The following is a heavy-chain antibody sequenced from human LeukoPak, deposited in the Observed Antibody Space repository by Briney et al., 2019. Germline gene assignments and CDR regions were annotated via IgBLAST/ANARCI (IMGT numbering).Heavy chain of an antibody. Sequence: SETLSLTCAVSGGSISSYYWSWIRQPPGKGLEWIGYIYYSGSTSYNPSLKSRVTISIDTSKNQFSLKLTSVTAADTAVYYCARDSGSGSPYNWFDSWGQGTLVTVSS. CDR3: ARDSGSGSPYNWFDS. D-gene: IGHD3-22*01. CDR2: IYYSGST. CDR1: GGSISSYY. J-gene: IGHJ5*01. V-gene: IGHV4-59*01.